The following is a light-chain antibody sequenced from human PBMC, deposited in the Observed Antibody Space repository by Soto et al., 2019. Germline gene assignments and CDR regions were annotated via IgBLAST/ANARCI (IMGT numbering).Light chain of an antibody. J-gene: IGLJ7*01. CDR2: DVS. V-gene: IGLV2-14*01. Sequence: QSALTQPASVSGSPGQSITISCTGTGSDVGGYNYVSWYQQHPGKAPKLMIYDVSYRPSGVSNRFSGSKSGNTASLTISGLQAEDEADYYCSSYTSSRTAVFGGGTQLTVL. CDR1: GSDVGGYNY. CDR3: SSYTSSRTAV.